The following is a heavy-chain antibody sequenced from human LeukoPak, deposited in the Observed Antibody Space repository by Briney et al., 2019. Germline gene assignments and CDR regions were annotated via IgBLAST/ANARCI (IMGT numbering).Heavy chain of an antibody. CDR1: GFSLSTSGMR. J-gene: IGHJ2*01. CDR3: ARMMRYHWYFDL. Sequence: SGPALVKPTQTLTLTCTFSGFSLSTSGMRVSWIRQPPGKALEWLARIDWDDDKFYSTSLKTRLTISKDTSKNQVVLTMTNMDPVDTATYYCARMMRYHWYFDLWGRGTLVTVSS. D-gene: IGHD2-2*01. V-gene: IGHV2-70*04. CDR2: IDWDDDK.